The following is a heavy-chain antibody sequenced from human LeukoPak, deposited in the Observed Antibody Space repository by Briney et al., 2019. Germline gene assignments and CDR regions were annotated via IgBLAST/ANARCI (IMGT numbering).Heavy chain of an antibody. CDR2: IRYDGSNK. D-gene: IGHD2-2*01. J-gene: IGHJ6*03. CDR3: AKDAPRWTSDWYYYYMDV. Sequence: GGSLRLSCAASGFTFSSYGMHWVRQAPGKGLEWVAFIRYDGSNKYYADSVKGRFTISRDNSKNTLYLQMNSLRAEDTAVYYCAKDAPRWTSDWYYYYMDVWGKGTTVTVSS. CDR1: GFTFSSYG. V-gene: IGHV3-30*02.